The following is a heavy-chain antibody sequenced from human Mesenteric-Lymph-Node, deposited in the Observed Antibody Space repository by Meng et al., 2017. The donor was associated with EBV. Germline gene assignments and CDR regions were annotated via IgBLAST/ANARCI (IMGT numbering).Heavy chain of an antibody. Sequence: QITLKESGPTLVKPXXTPTLTXSFSRFSLTTSGVGVGWIRQPPGKALEWLALIYWDDDKRYSPSLKSRLTITRDTSKNQVVLTMTNMDPVDTATYYCAHRRALGSGWYEDWFDPWGQGTLGTVSS. D-gene: IGHD6-19*01. CDR2: IYWDDDK. CDR1: RFSLTTSGVG. V-gene: IGHV2-5*02. CDR3: AHRRALGSGWYEDWFDP. J-gene: IGHJ5*02.